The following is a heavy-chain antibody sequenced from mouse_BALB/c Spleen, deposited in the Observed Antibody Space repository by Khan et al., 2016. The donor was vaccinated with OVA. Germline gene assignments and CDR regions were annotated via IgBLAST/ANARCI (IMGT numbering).Heavy chain of an antibody. V-gene: IGHV3-2*02. CDR2: ISYSGST. Sequence: EVQLVESGPGLVKPSQSLSLTCTVTGYSITSGYGWNWIRQFPGNKLEWMGYISYSGSTNYNPYLKSRISITRDKYKNQFFLHLNSLTTEDTATYYCARTARIKYWGQGTTLTVSS. CDR1: GYSITSGYG. D-gene: IGHD1-2*01. J-gene: IGHJ2*01. CDR3: ARTARIKY.